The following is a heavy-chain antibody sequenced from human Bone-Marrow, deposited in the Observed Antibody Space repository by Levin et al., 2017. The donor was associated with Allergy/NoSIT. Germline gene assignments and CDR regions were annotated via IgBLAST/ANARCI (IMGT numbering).Heavy chain of an antibody. D-gene: IGHD3/OR15-3a*01. J-gene: IGHJ4*02. CDR2: IKHDGSEM. Sequence: GGSLRLSCSAFGFDFSRYWMTWVRQAPGKGLEWVANIKHDGSEMNYVDSVRGRFTISRDNAKKSFYLQMSSLRVEDTATYYCAGTGFWGQGTLVTVSS. CDR1: GFDFSRYW. V-gene: IGHV3-7*01. CDR3: AGTGF.